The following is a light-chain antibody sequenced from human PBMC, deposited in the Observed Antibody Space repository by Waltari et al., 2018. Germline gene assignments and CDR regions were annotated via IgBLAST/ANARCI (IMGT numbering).Light chain of an antibody. CDR3: SSYAGSSKGV. CDR1: SSAVGNYKR. Sequence: QSALTQPASVSGSPGQSITISCTGTSSAVGNYKRVSWYQQHPGKAPKLMIYAVSKWPSGVSDRFSGSKSGDMASLTISGLQPEDEAEYFCSSYAGSSKGVFGGGTKVTVL. V-gene: IGLV2-23*02. J-gene: IGLJ2*01. CDR2: AVS.